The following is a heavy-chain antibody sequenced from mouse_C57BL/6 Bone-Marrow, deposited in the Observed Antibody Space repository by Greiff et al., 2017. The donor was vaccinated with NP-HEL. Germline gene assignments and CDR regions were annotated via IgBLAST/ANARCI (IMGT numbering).Heavy chain of an antibody. V-gene: IGHV5-17*01. Sequence: EVMLVESGGGLVKPGGSLKLSCAASGFTFSDYGMHWVRQAPEKGLEWVAYISSGSSTIYYADTVKGRFTISRDNAKNTLFLQMTSLRSADAAMYYWAYIYDGYLAWFAYWGQGTLVTVSA. CDR3: AYIYDGYLAWFAY. D-gene: IGHD2-3*01. CDR2: ISSGSSTI. CDR1: GFTFSDYG. J-gene: IGHJ3*01.